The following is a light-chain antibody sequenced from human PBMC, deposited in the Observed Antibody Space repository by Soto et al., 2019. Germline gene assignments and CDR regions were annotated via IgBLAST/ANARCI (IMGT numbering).Light chain of an antibody. V-gene: IGKV1-12*01. CDR3: QQANSFPLT. CDR2: VAS. J-gene: IGKJ4*01. CDR1: QGISSR. Sequence: DIQMTQSPSSVSASVGDRVTITCRASQGISSRFAWYQQKPGKAPNLLIYVASSLQSGVPSRFSGSGSETDFTLTICSLQPEDFATYYCQQANSFPLTFGGGTKVEIK.